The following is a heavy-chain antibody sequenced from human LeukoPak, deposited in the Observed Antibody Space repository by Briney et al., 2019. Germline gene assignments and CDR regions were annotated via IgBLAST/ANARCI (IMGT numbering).Heavy chain of an antibody. CDR3: AKDYFGSGSYYGGYYYYYMAV. CDR1: GFIFNTYV. V-gene: IGHV3-30*02. J-gene: IGHJ6*03. Sequence: GGSLRLSCAASGFIFNTYVMHWVRQAPGKGLEWLAFIRYDGSNKNYADSVKGRFTISRDNSKNTLYLQMNSLRPEDTAVYYCAKDYFGSGSYYGGYYYYYMAVWGKGTTVTISS. D-gene: IGHD3-10*01. CDR2: IRYDGSNK.